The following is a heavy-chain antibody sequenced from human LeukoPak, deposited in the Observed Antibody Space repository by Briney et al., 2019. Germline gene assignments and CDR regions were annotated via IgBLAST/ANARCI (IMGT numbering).Heavy chain of an antibody. J-gene: IGHJ6*02. CDR2: INPNSGGT. CDR1: GYTFTGTGFY. CDR3: ARDCSPVARMTTGYYYGMDV. D-gene: IGHD2-15*01. Sequence: ASVKVSCKASGYTFTGTGFYIHWVRQAPGQGLEWMGWINPNSGGTNYAQKFQGRVTMTRDTSISTAYMELSRLRSDDTAVYYCARDCSPVARMTTGYYYGMDVWGQGTTVTVSS. V-gene: IGHV1-2*02.